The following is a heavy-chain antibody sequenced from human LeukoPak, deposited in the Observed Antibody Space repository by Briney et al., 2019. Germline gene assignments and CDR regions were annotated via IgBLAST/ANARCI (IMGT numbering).Heavy chain of an antibody. CDR3: AGTYYYGSGSYNCYGMDV. Sequence: PGGSLRLSCAASGFTFSSYSMNWVRQAPGKGLEWVSSISSSSSYIYYADSVKGRFTISRDNAKNSLYLQMNSLRAEDTAVYYCAGTYYYGSGSYNCYGMDVWGKGTTVTVSS. CDR1: GFTFSSYS. J-gene: IGHJ6*04. CDR2: ISSSSSYI. D-gene: IGHD3-10*01. V-gene: IGHV3-21*01.